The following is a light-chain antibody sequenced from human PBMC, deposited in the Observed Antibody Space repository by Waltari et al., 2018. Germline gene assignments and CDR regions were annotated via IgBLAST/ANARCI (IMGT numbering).Light chain of an antibody. CDR2: DAS. CDR1: QSVSRA. Sequence: EIVLTQSPGTLSLSPGERATLSCRASQSVSRALAWYQQKPGQAPRLLIYDASNRATGVPESFSGSGYGTDFSFTISSLGPEDFAVYFCQHYDRLRATFGRGTKVEIK. CDR3: QHYDRLRAT. V-gene: IGKV3-20*01. J-gene: IGKJ4*02.